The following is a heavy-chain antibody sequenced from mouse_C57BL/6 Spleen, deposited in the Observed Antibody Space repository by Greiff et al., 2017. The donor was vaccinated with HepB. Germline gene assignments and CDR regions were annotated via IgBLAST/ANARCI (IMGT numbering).Heavy chain of an antibody. CDR2: INPYNGGT. J-gene: IGHJ4*01. V-gene: IGHV1-19*01. CDR1: GYTFTDYY. D-gene: IGHD2-5*01. Sequence: EVKLMESGPVLVKPGASVKMSCKASGYTFTDYYMNWVKQSHGKSLEWIGVINPYNGGTSYNQKFKGKATLTVDKSSSTAYMELNSLTSEDSAVYYCARDYSNLDGYAMDYWGQGTSVTVSS. CDR3: ARDYSNLDGYAMDY.